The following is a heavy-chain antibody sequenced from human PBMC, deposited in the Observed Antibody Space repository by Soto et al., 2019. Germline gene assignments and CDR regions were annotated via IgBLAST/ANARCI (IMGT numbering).Heavy chain of an antibody. CDR1: GFTFSIYD. D-gene: IGHD2-2*01. Sequence: QVQLVQSGGGVVQPGRSLRLSCTASGFTFSIYDMHWVRQAPGKGLEWVALISYDGSNKSYRDSVKGRFTISRDNSRNTLYLQMNSLRAEDTAVYYCAKGSYAEMYSDFDYWGQGTLVTVSS. V-gene: IGHV3-30*18. J-gene: IGHJ4*01. CDR2: ISYDGSNK. CDR3: AKGSYAEMYSDFDY.